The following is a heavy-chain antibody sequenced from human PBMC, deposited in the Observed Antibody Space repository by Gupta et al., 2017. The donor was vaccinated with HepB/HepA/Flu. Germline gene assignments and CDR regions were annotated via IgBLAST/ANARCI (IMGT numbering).Heavy chain of an antibody. CDR3: AGVGANYSTYDYIDP. CDR2: INPSGGST. V-gene: IGHV1-46*01. D-gene: IGHD4-11*01. CDR1: GYTFTNYY. Sequence: GASVKVSCKASGYTFTNYYVHWVRQAPGQGLEWMGIINPSGGSTIYAQKFQGRVTMTRDTSTSTLYMELSSLSSEDTAIYYCAGVGANYSTYDYIDPWGQCALVTVSS. J-gene: IGHJ5*02.